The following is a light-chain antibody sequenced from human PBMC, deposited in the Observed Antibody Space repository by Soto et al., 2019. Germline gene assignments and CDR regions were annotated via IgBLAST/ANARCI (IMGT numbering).Light chain of an antibody. Sequence: QSALTPPASVSGSPGQSITLSGTGTSSDVDGYKCVSWYQQRPGKAPQLIIYEVSNRPSGISNRFSGSKSGNTASLTISGLQAEDEADYYCSSYSSSSTLYVFGSGTKVTVL. CDR2: EVS. CDR3: SSYSSSSTLYV. V-gene: IGLV2-14*01. CDR1: SSDVDGYKC. J-gene: IGLJ1*01.